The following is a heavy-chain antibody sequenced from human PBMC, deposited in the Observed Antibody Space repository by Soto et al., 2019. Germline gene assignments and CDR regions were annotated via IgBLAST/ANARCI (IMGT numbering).Heavy chain of an antibody. CDR1: GFTFTNYA. CDR2: ISASGGLK. V-gene: IGHV3-23*01. Sequence: EVQLSESGGDLRQPGGSLRLSCAASGFTFTNYAMTWVRQTPGKGLEWVSGISASGGLKYYADSVQGRFTVSRDNSKNILYLQMDNLRGEDTALYYCAREVGAPSGWLDPWGQGTQVTVSS. CDR3: AREVGAPSGWLDP. D-gene: IGHD3-16*01. J-gene: IGHJ5*02.